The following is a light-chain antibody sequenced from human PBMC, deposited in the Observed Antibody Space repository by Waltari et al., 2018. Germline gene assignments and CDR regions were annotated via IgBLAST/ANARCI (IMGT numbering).Light chain of an antibody. J-gene: IGKJ1*01. CDR3: QQYYNIPWT. Sequence: DIVMTQSPDSLAVSLGGRATISCKSAQSVLYSSTNKNYLVWYPKNRGQPPKLLINWESTRVCEVHDRFRSGESVTDFTRTISSLRAEDVAVYYYQQYYNIPWTFGRGTKVQIK. CDR2: WES. CDR1: QSVLYSSTNKNY. V-gene: IGKV4-1*01.